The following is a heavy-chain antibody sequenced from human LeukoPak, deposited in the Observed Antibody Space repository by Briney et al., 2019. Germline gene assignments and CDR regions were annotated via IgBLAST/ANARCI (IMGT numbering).Heavy chain of an antibody. V-gene: IGHV3-30*04. CDR3: AGHFGAWHYFDY. J-gene: IGHJ4*02. D-gene: IGHD3-3*01. CDR2: IPYDGSTK. CDR1: GFTFSSYA. Sequence: PGRSLRLSCAASGFTFSSYAIHWVRQAPGKGLEWVALIPYDGSTKYSTDSVKGRFTISRDNSKNTLYLQMNSLRPEDTAVYYCAGHFGAWHYFDYWGQGTLVTVSS.